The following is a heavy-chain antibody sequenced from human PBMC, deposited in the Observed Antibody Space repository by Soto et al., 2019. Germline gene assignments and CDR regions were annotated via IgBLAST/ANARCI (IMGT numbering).Heavy chain of an antibody. CDR2: IYYSGST. J-gene: IGHJ6*03. D-gene: IGHD5-12*01. V-gene: IGHV4-59*01. Sequence: SQTLSLTCTVSGGSISSYYWSWIRQPPGKGLEWIGYIYYSGSTNYNPSLKSRVTISVDTSKNQFSLKLSSVTAADTAVYYCARVSGYDLYYYYYYMDVWGKGTTVTVSS. CDR3: ARVSGYDLYYYYYYMDV. CDR1: GGSISSYY.